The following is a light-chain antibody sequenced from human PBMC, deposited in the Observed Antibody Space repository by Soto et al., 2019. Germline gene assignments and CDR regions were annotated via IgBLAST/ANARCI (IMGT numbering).Light chain of an antibody. Sequence: EIVMTQSPATLSLSPVEIATLSCRASQSVSSNLAWYQQKPGQAPRLLIYGASTRATGIPARFSGSGSGTEFTLTITSLQSEDFAVYYCQRYNNWWTFGQGTKVDIK. CDR2: GAS. J-gene: IGKJ1*01. V-gene: IGKV3-15*01. CDR1: QSVSSN. CDR3: QRYNNWWT.